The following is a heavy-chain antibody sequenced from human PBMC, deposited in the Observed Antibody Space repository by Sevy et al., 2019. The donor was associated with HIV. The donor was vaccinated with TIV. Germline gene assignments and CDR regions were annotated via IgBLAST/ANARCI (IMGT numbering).Heavy chain of an antibody. CDR3: VEDKNDYGGSYFES. D-gene: IGHD4-17*01. CDR1: HYSIRSAYQ. Sequence: SETLSLTCAVSHYSIRSAYQWGWIRQSPGKGLEWIGSIYPRGSAFYNPSLKSRFSISVDMSKNQFSLNLRSVTAADTAVYYCVEDKNDYGGSYFESWGPGTLVTVSS. J-gene: IGHJ4*02. CDR2: IYPRGSA. V-gene: IGHV4-38-2*01.